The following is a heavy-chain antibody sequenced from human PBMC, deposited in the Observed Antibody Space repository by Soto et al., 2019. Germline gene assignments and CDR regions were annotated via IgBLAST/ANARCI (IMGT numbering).Heavy chain of an antibody. CDR3: AKDEKQWLETSDY. J-gene: IGHJ4*02. CDR2: IWHDGRNK. Sequence: PGGSLRLSCAASGFTFTEYGLHWVRQAPGKGLEWVAVIWHDGRNKYYADSVRARFTISRDNSRNTLYLQMNTLRAEDTALYYCAKDEKQWLETSDYRGQGTLVTVSS. CDR1: GFTFTEYG. D-gene: IGHD6-19*01. V-gene: IGHV3-33*06.